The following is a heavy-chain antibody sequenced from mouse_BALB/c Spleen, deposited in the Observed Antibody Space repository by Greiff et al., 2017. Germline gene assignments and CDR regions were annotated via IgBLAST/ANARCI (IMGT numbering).Heavy chain of an antibody. CDR2: ISYSGST. CDR3: AGYGNYVGYFDY. J-gene: IGHJ2*01. CDR1: GYSITSDYA. V-gene: IGHV3-2*02. D-gene: IGHD2-1*01. Sequence: EVQRVESGPGLVKPSQSLSLTCTVTGYSITSDYAWNWIRQFPGNKLEWMGYISYSGSTSYNPSLKSRISITRDTSKNQFFLQLNSVTTEDTATYYCAGYGNYVGYFDYWGQGTTLTVSS.